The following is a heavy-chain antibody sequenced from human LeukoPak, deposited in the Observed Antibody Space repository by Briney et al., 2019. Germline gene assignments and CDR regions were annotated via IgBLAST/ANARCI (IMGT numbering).Heavy chain of an antibody. CDR1: GFTVSSNY. J-gene: IGHJ3*02. Sequence: PGGSLRLSCAASGFTVSSNYMSWVRQAPGKGLEWASVIYSGGSTYYADSVKGRFTISRDNSKNTRYLQMNSLRAEDTAVYYCARLRALCAFDIWGQGTMVSVSS. CDR3: ARLRALCAFDI. V-gene: IGHV3-66*01. D-gene: IGHD3-16*01. CDR2: IYSGGST.